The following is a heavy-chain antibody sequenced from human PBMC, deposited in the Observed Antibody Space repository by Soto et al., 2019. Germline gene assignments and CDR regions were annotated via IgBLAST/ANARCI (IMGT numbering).Heavy chain of an antibody. CDR2: ISYDGYLK. Sequence: QVQLVESGGGVVQPGRSLRLSCAASGFTFSTYGMQWVRQAPGKGLEWVAVISYDGYLKYYVDAVKGRFTVARDNSKNTLFLEMNSLRVEDTAVYFCAKDSKVSGSHYGTLNYYYGMDVWGQGTTVTVSS. CDR1: GFTFSTYG. D-gene: IGHD3-10*01. V-gene: IGHV3-30*18. J-gene: IGHJ6*02. CDR3: AKDSKVSGSHYGTLNYYYGMDV.